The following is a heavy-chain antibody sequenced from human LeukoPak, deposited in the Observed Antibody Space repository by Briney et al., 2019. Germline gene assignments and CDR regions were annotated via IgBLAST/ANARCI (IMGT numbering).Heavy chain of an antibody. V-gene: IGHV3-7*01. J-gene: IGHJ4*02. CDR1: GFTFNKHW. D-gene: IGHD1-26*01. CDR3: ARDHVAGAVEFDD. Sequence: QAGGSLRLSCAASGFTFNKHWMSWIRQAPGKGLEWVATIREDGTEKKYVDSVKGRFTISRDNAKNSLYLQMNSLRVEDTALYYCARDHVAGAVEFDDWGQGTLVSV. CDR2: IREDGTEK.